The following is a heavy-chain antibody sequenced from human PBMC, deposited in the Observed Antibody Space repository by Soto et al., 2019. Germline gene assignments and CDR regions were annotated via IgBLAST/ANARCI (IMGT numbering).Heavy chain of an antibody. CDR2: ISYDGSNK. J-gene: IGHJ6*02. CDR1: GFTFSSYG. V-gene: IGHV3-30*18. Sequence: GGSLRLSCAASGFTFSSYGMHWVRQAPGKGLEWVAVISYDGSNKYYADSVKGRFTISRDNSKNTLYLQMNSLRAEDTAVYYCAKDVGQQHPYGYYYYGMDVWGQGTTVTVSS. CDR3: AKDVGQQHPYGYYYYGMDV. D-gene: IGHD6-13*01.